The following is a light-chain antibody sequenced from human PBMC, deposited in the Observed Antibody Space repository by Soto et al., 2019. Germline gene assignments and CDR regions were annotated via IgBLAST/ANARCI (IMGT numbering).Light chain of an antibody. V-gene: IGKV1-6*01. CDR2: AAS. CDR3: LQDYTYPRT. CDR1: QGIRND. Sequence: AIQMSQSPSSLSASVGDRVTITCRASQGIRNDLGWYQQKPGKAPNLLIYAASTLQSGVPSRFSGSGSGTDFTLTISSLQPEDFATYYCLQDYTYPRTFGQGTKVEIK. J-gene: IGKJ1*01.